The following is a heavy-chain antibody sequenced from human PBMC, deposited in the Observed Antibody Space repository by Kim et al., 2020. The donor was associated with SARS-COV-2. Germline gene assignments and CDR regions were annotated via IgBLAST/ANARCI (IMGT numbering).Heavy chain of an antibody. D-gene: IGHD6-13*01. J-gene: IGHJ4*02. CDR2: ISGSGGT. CDR1: GFTFSTYA. V-gene: IGHV3-23*01. Sequence: GGSLRLSCAASGFTFSTYAMSWVRQAPGKGLEWVSVISGSGGTNYADSVRGRFTISRDNSKNTLYLQMNSLRAEDTAVYYCATVTRIAAAKYYFDYWGQG. CDR3: ATVTRIAAAKYYFDY.